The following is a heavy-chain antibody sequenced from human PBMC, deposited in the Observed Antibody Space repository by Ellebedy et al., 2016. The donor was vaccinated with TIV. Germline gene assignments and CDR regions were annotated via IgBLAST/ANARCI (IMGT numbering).Heavy chain of an antibody. D-gene: IGHD5-12*01. Sequence: GESLKISCAASGFAFSDYYMNWIRQAPGKGLEWVSYIGSSSTHTNYADSVKGRFTISGDNAKNTLYLQMNSLRVEDTAVYFCARRKREGDYDYFGFDHWGQGTLVTVSS. CDR2: IGSSSTHT. CDR1: GFAFSDYY. CDR3: ARRKREGDYDYFGFDH. J-gene: IGHJ4*02. V-gene: IGHV3-11*06.